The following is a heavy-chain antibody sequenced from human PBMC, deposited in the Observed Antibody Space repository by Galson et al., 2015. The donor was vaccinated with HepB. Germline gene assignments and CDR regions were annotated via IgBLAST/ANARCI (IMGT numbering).Heavy chain of an antibody. V-gene: IGHV6-1*01. Sequence: CAISGDSVSSTRAVWNWIRQSPSRGLEWLGRTYYRSRWYNDYAVSVKSRISINAYTSKNQVSLQLNSVTPDDTAVYYCAYGVDVWGQGTRVTVS. CDR2: TYYRSRWYN. CDR3: AYGVDV. CDR1: GDSVSSTRAV. J-gene: IGHJ6*02.